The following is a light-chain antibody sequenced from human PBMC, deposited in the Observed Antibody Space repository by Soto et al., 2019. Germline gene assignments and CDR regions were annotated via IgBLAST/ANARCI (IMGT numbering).Light chain of an antibody. J-gene: IGLJ1*01. V-gene: IGLV1-44*01. CDR3: AAWDDSRTDSV. Sequence: QSVLTQPPSASGTPGQKVTLSCSGSSSNIGTYSVSWYQQFPGTAPRLLIYSDNPRPSGVPDRFSASKSGASASLAISGLQSEVGADFNCAAWDDSRTDSVFGTGPKLTVL. CDR1: SSNIGTYS. CDR2: SDN.